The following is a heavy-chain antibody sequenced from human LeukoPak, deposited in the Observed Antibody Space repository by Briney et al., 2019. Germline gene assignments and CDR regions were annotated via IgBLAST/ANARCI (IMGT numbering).Heavy chain of an antibody. CDR1: GYTFTSYD. CDR2: MNPNSGNT. V-gene: IGHV1-8*01. J-gene: IGHJ3*02. D-gene: IGHD3-10*01. Sequence: ASVKVSCKASGYTFTSYDINWVRQATGQGLEWMGWMNPNSGNTGYAQKFQGRVTMTRNTSINTAYMELSSLRSEDTAVYYCARGGTMVRGYAFDIWGQGTMVTVSS. CDR3: ARGGTMVRGYAFDI.